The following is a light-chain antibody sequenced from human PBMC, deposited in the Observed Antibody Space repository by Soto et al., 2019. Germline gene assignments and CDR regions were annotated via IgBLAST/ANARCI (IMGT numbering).Light chain of an antibody. CDR3: SSYTSRSTLYV. J-gene: IGLJ1*01. CDR2: EVS. V-gene: IGLV2-14*01. CDR1: SSDVGGYNY. Sequence: QSALTQPASVSGSPGKSITISCTGPSSDVGGYNYVSWYQQHPGKSPKLMIYEVSNRPSGVSNRFSGSKSGNTASLTISGIKAEDEADYYCSSYTSRSTLYVFGPGTKLTAL.